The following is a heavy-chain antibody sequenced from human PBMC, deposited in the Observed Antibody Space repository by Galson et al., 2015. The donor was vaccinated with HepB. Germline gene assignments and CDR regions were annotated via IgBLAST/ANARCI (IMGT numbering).Heavy chain of an antibody. CDR3: AKGRTSLKYYFDY. CDR2: ISGSGGNT. D-gene: IGHD1-14*01. Sequence: SLRLSCAASGFTFSSYSMNWVRQAPGKGLEWVSSISGSGGNTFYADSVKGRFTISRDNSKNTVYLEMSSLRAEDTAFYYCAKGRTSLKYYFDYWGQGTLVTVFS. CDR1: GFTFSSYS. J-gene: IGHJ4*02. V-gene: IGHV3-23*01.